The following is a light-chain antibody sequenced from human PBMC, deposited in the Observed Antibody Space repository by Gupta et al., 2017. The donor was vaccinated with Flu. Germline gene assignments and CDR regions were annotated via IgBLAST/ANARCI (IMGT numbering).Light chain of an antibody. CDR2: QDS. CDR1: TLGDKY. V-gene: IGLV3-1*01. Sequence: VSPGQTASITCSGDTLGDKYACWYQQKPGQYPVLVIYQDSKRPSGIPERFSGSNSGNTATLTIRGTQAMAEADYYFQAGDSSSYVFGTGTKATVL. J-gene: IGLJ1*01. CDR3: QAGDSSSYV.